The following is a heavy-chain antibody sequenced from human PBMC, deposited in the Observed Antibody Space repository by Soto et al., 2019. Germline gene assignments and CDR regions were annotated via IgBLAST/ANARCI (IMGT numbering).Heavy chain of an antibody. V-gene: IGHV3-72*01. CDR2: TRNKANSYTT. CDR3: AREGSSSGPDYEY. J-gene: IGHJ4*02. CDR1: GFTFSDYY. Sequence: EVQLVESGGGLVQPGGSLRLSCAASGFTFSDYYINWVRQAPGKGLEWVGRTRNKANSYTTDYAAFVKGRFTISRDDSKNLIYLRMNSLKTEDTAVYYCAREGSSSGPDYEYWGQGTLVTVSS. D-gene: IGHD3-22*01.